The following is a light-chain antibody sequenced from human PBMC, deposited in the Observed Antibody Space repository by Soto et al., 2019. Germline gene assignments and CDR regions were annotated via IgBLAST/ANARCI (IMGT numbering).Light chain of an antibody. J-gene: IGLJ3*02. CDR1: SSNIGAGYD. V-gene: IGLV1-40*01. CDR3: QSYDSSLSGWV. CDR2: GNS. Sequence: QSVLTQPPSVSGAPGQRVIISRTGSSSNIGAGYDVHWYQQLPGTAPKLLIYGNSNRPSGVPDRFSGSKSGTSASLAITGLQAEDEADYYCQSYDSSLSGWVFGGGTKLTVL.